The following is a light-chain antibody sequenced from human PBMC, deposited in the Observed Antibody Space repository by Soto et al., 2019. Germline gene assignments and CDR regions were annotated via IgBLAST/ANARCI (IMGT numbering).Light chain of an antibody. CDR2: DDDDS. V-gene: IGLV3-21*02. CDR3: QIWDTTSGQPNVV. CDR1: TIGMKS. Sequence: SYELTQPPSVSVAPGQTARITCGGDTIGMKSVHWYQQRAGQAPVLVVHDDDDSDRPSGIPERFSGSTSGNTATLTISWVEAGDEADYYCQIWDTTSGQPNVVFGGGTKATVL. J-gene: IGLJ2*01.